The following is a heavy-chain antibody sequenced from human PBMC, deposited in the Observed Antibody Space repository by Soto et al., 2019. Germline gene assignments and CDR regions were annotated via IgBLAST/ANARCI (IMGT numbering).Heavy chain of an antibody. Sequence: QVQLVESGGGVVQPGRSLRLSCVASGFTFRSSAMHWVRQAPGKGLEWVALISYDGSSQYYPESVKGRFTVSRDNSNNTLYLQMNSLRAEDTAMYYCARQMSITPVFDFWGQGSLVTVSS. CDR2: ISYDGSSQ. D-gene: IGHD1-20*01. V-gene: IGHV3-30-3*01. J-gene: IGHJ4*02. CDR1: GFTFRSSA. CDR3: ARQMSITPVFDF.